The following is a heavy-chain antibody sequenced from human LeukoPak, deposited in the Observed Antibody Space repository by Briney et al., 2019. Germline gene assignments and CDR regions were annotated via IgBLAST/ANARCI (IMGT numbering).Heavy chain of an antibody. CDR1: GYTSTSYG. CDR3: ARDWGSIKVIADY. J-gene: IGHJ4*02. Sequence: ASVKVSCKATGYTSTSYGISWVRQAPGQGLEWMGWISSNSDNTNYAQKLQGRVTMTTDTSTSTAYMELRSLRSDDTALYFCARDWGSIKVIADYWGQGTLVTVSS. CDR2: ISSNSDNT. V-gene: IGHV1-18*01. D-gene: IGHD7-27*01.